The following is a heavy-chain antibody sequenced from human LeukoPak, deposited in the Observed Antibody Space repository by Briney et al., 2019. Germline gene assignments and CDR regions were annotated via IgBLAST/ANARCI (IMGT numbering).Heavy chain of an antibody. V-gene: IGHV4-34*01. Sequence: TSETLSLTCAVYGGSFSGYYWSWLRQPPGKGLEWIGEINHSGSTNYNPSLKSRVTISVDTSKNQFSLKLSSVTAADTAVYYCARGDRFFIRLGYFDYWGQGTLVTVSS. D-gene: IGHD3-10*01. CDR1: GGSFSGYY. CDR2: INHSGST. J-gene: IGHJ4*02. CDR3: ARGDRFFIRLGYFDY.